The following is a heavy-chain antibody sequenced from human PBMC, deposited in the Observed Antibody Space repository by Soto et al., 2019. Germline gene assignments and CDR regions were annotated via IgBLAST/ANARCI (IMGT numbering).Heavy chain of an antibody. D-gene: IGHD6-6*01. Sequence: QVQLVESGGGVVQPGRSLRLSCVASGFTLSSYGMHWVRQAPGKGLEWVAVLWYDGSKKYYADSVKGRFTISRDDSNSTLFMQMNSLRAEDTAVYYCARDYAYHVIAARADSWGQGTLVTVSS. J-gene: IGHJ4*02. CDR2: LWYDGSKK. V-gene: IGHV3-33*01. CDR3: ARDYAYHVIAARADS. CDR1: GFTLSSYG.